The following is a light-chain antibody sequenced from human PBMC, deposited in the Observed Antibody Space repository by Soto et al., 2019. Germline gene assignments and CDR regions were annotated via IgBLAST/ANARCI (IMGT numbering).Light chain of an antibody. Sequence: EFVLTDSPCTLSLSPLERATLSFRSSQTVRNNYLSWYQQKPGQSPRLLIYDASIRATGIPDRFSGSGSVTKFTLTIASLQPDDFATYYCQQYETFSGTFGPGTKVDI. CDR2: DAS. V-gene: IGKV3-20*01. CDR1: QTVRNNY. CDR3: QQYETFSGT. J-gene: IGKJ1*01.